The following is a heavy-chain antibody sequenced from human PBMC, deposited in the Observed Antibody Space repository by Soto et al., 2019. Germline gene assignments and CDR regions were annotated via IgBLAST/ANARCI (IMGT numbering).Heavy chain of an antibody. CDR2: IIPISGAA. Sequence: ASVKVSCKASGGTFSNYVVNWVRQAPGQGLEWMGRIIPISGAANYAQKFQGRVTITADKSTSTSYMELSSLRSEDTAVYYCARDMTRAVVPYFDFWGQGTLVTVSS. CDR1: GGTFSNYV. V-gene: IGHV1-69*06. D-gene: IGHD2-21*01. CDR3: ARDMTRAVVPYFDF. J-gene: IGHJ4*02.